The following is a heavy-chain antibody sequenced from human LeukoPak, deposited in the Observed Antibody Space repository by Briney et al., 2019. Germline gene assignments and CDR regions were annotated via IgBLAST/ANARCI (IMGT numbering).Heavy chain of an antibody. CDR1: GFTFSSSW. CDR2: INTDGSRT. V-gene: IGHV3-74*01. D-gene: IGHD2-15*01. CDR3: VRGFGGRTDS. Sequence: GGSLRLSCAASGFTFSSSWMHWARQAPGKGLVWVPRINTDGSRTDHADSVKGRFTISRDNAKDTLYLQMSSLRAEDTAVYYCVRGFGGRTDSWGQGTEATVSS. J-gene: IGHJ5*01.